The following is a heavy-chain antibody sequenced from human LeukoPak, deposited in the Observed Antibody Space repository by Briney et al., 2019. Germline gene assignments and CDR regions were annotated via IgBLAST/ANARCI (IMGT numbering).Heavy chain of an antibody. D-gene: IGHD3-22*01. CDR2: INTNTGNP. J-gene: IGHJ4*02. CDR1: GYTFTSYA. V-gene: IGHV7-4-1*02. CDR3: ARVVRGSSGYRYYFDY. Sequence: ASVKVSCKASGYTFTSYAMNWVRQAAGQGLEWMGWINTNTGNPTYVQGFTGRFVFSLDTSVGTAYLQISSLKAEDIAVYYCARVVRGSSGYRYYFDYWGQGTLVTVSS.